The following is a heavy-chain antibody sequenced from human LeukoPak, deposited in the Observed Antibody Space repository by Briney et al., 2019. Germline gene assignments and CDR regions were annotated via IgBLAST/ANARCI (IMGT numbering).Heavy chain of an antibody. Sequence: GGSLRLSCAASGFTFSNAWMSWVRQAPGQGLEWVASIKQDGSERYYVDSVKGRFTISRDNAKNSLFLQLSSLRVEDTAVYYCARGSMHIYHLYTDYWGQGTLVTVSS. CDR1: GFTFSNAW. CDR2: IKQDGSER. CDR3: ARGSMHIYHLYTDY. V-gene: IGHV3-7*01. D-gene: IGHD3-16*02. J-gene: IGHJ4*02.